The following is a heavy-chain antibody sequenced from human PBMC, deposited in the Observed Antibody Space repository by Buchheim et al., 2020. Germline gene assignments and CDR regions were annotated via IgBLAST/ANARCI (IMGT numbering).Heavy chain of an antibody. CDR1: GGSISSSNW. V-gene: IGHV4-4*02. CDR2: IYHSGST. D-gene: IGHD3-3*01. CDR3: ARDRVLRFLEWRISWGLGWFDP. J-gene: IGHJ5*02. Sequence: QVQLQESGPGLVKPSGTLSLTCAVSGGSISSSNWWSWVRQPPGKGLEWIGEIYHSGSTNYNPSLKSRVTISVDKSKNQFSLKLSSVTAADTAVYYCARDRVLRFLEWRISWGLGWFDPWGQGTL.